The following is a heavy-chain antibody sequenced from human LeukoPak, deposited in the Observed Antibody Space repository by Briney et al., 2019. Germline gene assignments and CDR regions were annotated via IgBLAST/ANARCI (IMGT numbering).Heavy chain of an antibody. D-gene: IGHD6-6*01. Sequence: GASVKVSCKASGYTFTGYYMHWVRQAPGQGLEWMGWINPDSGGTNYAQKFQGRVTMTRDTSISTAYMELSRLRAEDTALYYCARDFEGEGSSSGYYYYMDVWGKGATVTVSS. CDR2: INPDSGGT. CDR1: GYTFTGYY. V-gene: IGHV1-2*02. J-gene: IGHJ6*03. CDR3: ARDFEGEGSSSGYYYYMDV.